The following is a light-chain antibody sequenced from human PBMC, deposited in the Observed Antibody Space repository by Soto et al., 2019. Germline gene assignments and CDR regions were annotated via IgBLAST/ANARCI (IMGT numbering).Light chain of an antibody. J-gene: IGKJ2*01. CDR3: QQYDKWPHT. CDR1: QNLSRN. CDR2: YAS. Sequence: EMVMTQSPATLSVSPGERATLSCRASQNLSRNLAWYQQQPGQAPRLLIFYASTSATGIPARFSGSGSGTYFTLTISSLQSEDFAVYYCQQYDKWPHTFGQGTKLEI. V-gene: IGKV3-15*01.